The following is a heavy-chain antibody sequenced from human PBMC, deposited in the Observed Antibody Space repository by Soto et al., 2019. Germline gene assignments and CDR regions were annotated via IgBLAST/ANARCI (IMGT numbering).Heavy chain of an antibody. J-gene: IGHJ6*02. D-gene: IGHD1-26*01. V-gene: IGHV3-33*01. Sequence: PGGSLRLSCAASGFTFSSYGMHWVRQAPGKGLEWVAVIWYDGSNKYYADSVKGRFTISRDNSKNTLYLQMNSLRAEDTAVYYCARDLKDSSGSYYDYYYYGMDVLGQGTTVTGS. CDR2: IWYDGSNK. CDR1: GFTFSSYG. CDR3: ARDLKDSSGSYYDYYYYGMDV.